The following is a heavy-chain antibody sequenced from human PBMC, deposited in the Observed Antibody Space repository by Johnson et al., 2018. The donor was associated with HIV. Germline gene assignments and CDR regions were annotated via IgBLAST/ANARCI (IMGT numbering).Heavy chain of an antibody. V-gene: IGHV3-13*01. CDR1: GFTFSSYD. CDR3: ASPDYERYYGAFDI. J-gene: IGHJ3*02. D-gene: IGHD3-10*01. Sequence: EVQLVESGGGLVQPGGSLRLSCAASGFTFSSYDMHWVRKATGKGLEWVSAIGTAGDTYYPGSVKGRFTISRENAKNPLYLQMNSLRAEDTAVYYCASPDYERYYGAFDIWGQGTMVTVSS. CDR2: IGTAGDT.